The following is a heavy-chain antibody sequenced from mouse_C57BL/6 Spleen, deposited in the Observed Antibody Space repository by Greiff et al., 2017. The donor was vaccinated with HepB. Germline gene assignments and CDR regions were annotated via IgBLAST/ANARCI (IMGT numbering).Heavy chain of an antibody. D-gene: IGHD1-1*01. J-gene: IGHJ4*01. CDR3: ARGNYYGSSYCYAMDC. V-gene: IGHV1-55*01. CDR2: IYPGSGST. CDR1: GYTFTSYW. Sequence: VQLQQPGAELVKPGASVKMSCKASGYTFTSYWITWVKQRPGQGLEWIGDIYPGSGSTNYNEKFKSKATLTVDTSSSTAYMQLSSLTSEDSAVYYCARGNYYGSSYCYAMDCWGQGTSVTV.